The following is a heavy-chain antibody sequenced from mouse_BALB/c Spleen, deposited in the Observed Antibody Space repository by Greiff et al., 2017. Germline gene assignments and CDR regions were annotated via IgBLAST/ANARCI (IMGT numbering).Heavy chain of an antibody. V-gene: IGHV5-15*02. CDR3: AREFYYDYDGFAY. CDR1: GFTFSDYG. J-gene: IGHJ3*01. D-gene: IGHD2-4*01. Sequence: EVKVVESGGGLVQPGGSRKLSCAASGFTFSDYGMAWVRQAPGKGPEWVAFISNLAYSIYYADTVTGRFTISRENAKNTLYLEMSSLRSEDTAMYYCAREFYYDYDGFAYWGQGTLVTVSA. CDR2: ISNLAYSI.